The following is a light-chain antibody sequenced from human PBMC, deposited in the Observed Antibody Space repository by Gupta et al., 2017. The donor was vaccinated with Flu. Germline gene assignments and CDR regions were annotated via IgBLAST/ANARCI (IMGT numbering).Light chain of an antibody. CDR2: RND. CDR3: VAWDDSLSGVF. J-gene: IGLJ2*01. Sequence: RVTCYCCVANSTIGSNYVYWYQQSPGTAPNLLIFRNDLRPSGVPDRFSGSQSGTSASLATSGLRAEDEADYYCVAWDDSLSGVFFGGGTKVTVL. V-gene: IGLV1-47*01. CDR1: NSTIGSNY.